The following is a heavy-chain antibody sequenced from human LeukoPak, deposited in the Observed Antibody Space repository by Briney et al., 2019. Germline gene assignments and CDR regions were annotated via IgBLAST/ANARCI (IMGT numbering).Heavy chain of an antibody. J-gene: IGHJ4*02. D-gene: IGHD3-22*01. Sequence: GGSLRLSCAASGFTVSSNYMSWVRQAPGEGLEWVSVIYSGGSTYYADSVKGRFTISRDNSKNTLYLQMNSLRAEDTAVYYCARDPQGLRSSGYSPRYFDYWGQGTLVTVSS. CDR3: ARDPQGLRSSGYSPRYFDY. CDR2: IYSGGST. CDR1: GFTVSSNY. V-gene: IGHV3-53*01.